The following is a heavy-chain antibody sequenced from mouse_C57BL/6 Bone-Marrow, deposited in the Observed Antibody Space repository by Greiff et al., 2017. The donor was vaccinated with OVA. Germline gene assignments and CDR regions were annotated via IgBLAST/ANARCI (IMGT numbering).Heavy chain of an antibody. CDR1: GFTFSSYA. D-gene: IGHD1-1*01. J-gene: IGHJ1*03. CDR2: LSDGGSFT. V-gene: IGHV5-4*01. Sequence: EVKLVESGGGLVKPGGSLKLSCAASGFTFSSYAMSWVRQTPEKRLEWVATLSDGGSFTYYPDNVKGRFTISRDNAKNNLYQQMSHLKSEDTAMYYCARDRLSWYFDVWGTGTTVTVSS. CDR3: ARDRLSWYFDV.